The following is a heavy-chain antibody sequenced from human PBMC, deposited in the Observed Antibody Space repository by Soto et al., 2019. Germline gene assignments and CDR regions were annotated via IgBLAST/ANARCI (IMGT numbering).Heavy chain of an antibody. Sequence: QVQLQESGPGLVKPSQTLSLTCTVSGGSISSGDYYWSWIRQPPGKGLEWIGYIYYSGSTYYNPSLKSRVTISVDTSKNQFSLKLRSVSGAGTAVYCCARGVDSSGYPGYWGQGTRVTVSS. CDR1: GGSISSGDYY. D-gene: IGHD3-22*01. CDR2: IYYSGST. V-gene: IGHV4-30-4*01. CDR3: ARGVDSSGYPGY. J-gene: IGHJ4*02.